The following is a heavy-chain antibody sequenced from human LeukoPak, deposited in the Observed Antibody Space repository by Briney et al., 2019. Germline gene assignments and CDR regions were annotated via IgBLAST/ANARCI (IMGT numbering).Heavy chain of an antibody. V-gene: IGHV5-51*01. Sequence: GAPLQFSWRVSGYRSMSYWIGGVRKPHGKGLEGVGIIYPHDSDTRYSPSFQGQVTITADKSISTASLQWRSLKASDTAMYYCARHRGYSSSGYSYYYMDVWGKGTPVTVSS. CDR2: IYPHDSDT. CDR3: ARHRGYSSSGYSYYYMDV. J-gene: IGHJ6*03. D-gene: IGHD6-6*01. CDR1: GYRSMSYW.